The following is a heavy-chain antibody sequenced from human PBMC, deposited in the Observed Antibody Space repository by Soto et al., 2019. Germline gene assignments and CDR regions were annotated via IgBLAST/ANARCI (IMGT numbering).Heavy chain of an antibody. CDR1: GGSISSYY. V-gene: IGHV4-59*01. J-gene: IGHJ6*02. CDR3: ARAPRYSGWGMDV. CDR2: IYYSGST. D-gene: IGHD1-26*01. Sequence: QVQLQESGPGLVKPSETLSLTCTVSGGSISSYYWSWIRQPPGKGLEWIGYIYYSGSTNYNPSLKSRVTISVDTSKNQFSLKLSSVTAADTAVYYCARAPRYSGWGMDVWGQGTTVTVSS.